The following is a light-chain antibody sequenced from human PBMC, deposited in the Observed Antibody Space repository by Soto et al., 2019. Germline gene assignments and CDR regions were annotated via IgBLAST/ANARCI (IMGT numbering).Light chain of an antibody. V-gene: IGKV3-15*01. CDR1: HSVSSS. CDR2: GAS. Sequence: EIVMTQSPATLSVSPGERATLFCRASHSVSSSLAWYQQKPGQAPRPLIHGASTRAAGIPARFSGSSSSTETTLTISGLQSEDVAVYWCQQYNNWPLTFGPGTRLEIK. J-gene: IGKJ5*01. CDR3: QQYNNWPLT.